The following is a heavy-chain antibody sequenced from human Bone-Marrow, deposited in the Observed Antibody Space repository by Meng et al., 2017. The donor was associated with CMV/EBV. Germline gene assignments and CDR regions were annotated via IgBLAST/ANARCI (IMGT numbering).Heavy chain of an antibody. CDR1: GFTVSSNY. V-gene: IGHV3-53*01. CDR2: IYSGGST. Sequence: GESLKISCAASGFTVSSNYMSWVRQAPGKGLEWVSVIYSGGSTYYADSVKGRFTISRDNSKNTLYLQMNSLRAEDTAVYYCARDRPSAAPGGYYYYYYGMDVWGQGTTVTFSS. J-gene: IGHJ6*02. D-gene: IGHD6-13*01. CDR3: ARDRPSAAPGGYYYYYYGMDV.